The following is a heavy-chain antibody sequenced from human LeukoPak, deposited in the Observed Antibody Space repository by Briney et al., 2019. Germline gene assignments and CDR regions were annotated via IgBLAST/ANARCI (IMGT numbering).Heavy chain of an antibody. CDR1: GYSFSNYW. CDR2: INPGNSDT. V-gene: IGHV5-51*01. CDR3: ARRSSSEF. D-gene: IGHD6-6*01. Sequence: GESLKISCKGSGYSFSNYWIGWVRQMPGKVLEWMAIINPGNSDTKYNPAFQGQVTISADKSISTAYLQWGSLKASDSAMYYCARRSSSEFWGQGTLVTVSS. J-gene: IGHJ4*02.